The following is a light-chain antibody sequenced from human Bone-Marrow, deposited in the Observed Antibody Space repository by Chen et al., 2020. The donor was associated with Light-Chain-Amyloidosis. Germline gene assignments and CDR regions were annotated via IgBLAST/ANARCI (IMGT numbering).Light chain of an antibody. CDR2: RET. CDR1: DLPTKY. J-gene: IGLJ2*01. V-gene: IGLV3-25*03. Sequence: SYELTQPPSESTSPGQTARITCAGEDLPTKYAYWYQQKPGQAPVLVIHRETERPSGISERFSGSSSGTTATFTISGVQAEDEADYHCQSADSSGTYEVIFGGGTKLTVL. CDR3: QSADSSGTYEVI.